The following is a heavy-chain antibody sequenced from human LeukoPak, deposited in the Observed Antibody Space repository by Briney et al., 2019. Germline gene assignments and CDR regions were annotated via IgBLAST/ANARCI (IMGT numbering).Heavy chain of an antibody. V-gene: IGHV1-18*01. Sequence: ASVKVSCKASGYTFTSYGISWVRQAPGQGLEWMGWISAYNGNTNYAQKLQGRVTMTTDTSTSTAYMELRSLRSDDTAVYYCARVRDYYYDSSGLLWYFDLWGRGTLVTVPS. J-gene: IGHJ2*01. CDR3: ARVRDYYYDSSGLLWYFDL. D-gene: IGHD3-22*01. CDR2: ISAYNGNT. CDR1: GYTFTSYG.